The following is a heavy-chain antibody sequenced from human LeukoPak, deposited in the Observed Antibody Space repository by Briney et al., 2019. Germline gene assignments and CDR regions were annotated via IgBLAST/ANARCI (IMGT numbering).Heavy chain of an antibody. CDR3: ARELGGMDG. CDR1: GFTFSSYS. V-gene: IGHV3-48*01. CDR2: ISSSSGTI. Sequence: GGSLRLSCAASGFTFSSYSMNWVRQAPGKGLEWVSYISSSSGTIYYADSVKGRFTISRDNAKNSLYLQMNSLRAEDTAVYYCARELGGMDGWGQGTTVTVSS. J-gene: IGHJ6*02.